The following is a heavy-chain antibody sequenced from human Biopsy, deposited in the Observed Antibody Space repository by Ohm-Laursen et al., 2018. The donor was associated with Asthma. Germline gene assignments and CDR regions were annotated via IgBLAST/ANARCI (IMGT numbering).Heavy chain of an antibody. D-gene: IGHD2-21*01. CDR3: VKDHSAGYYYFDD. J-gene: IGHJ4*02. Sequence: SLRLSCAASGFTFSSYSMHWVRQAPGRGPEYVSSIATDGSNKFYADSVKGRFTVSRDNSKHTLYLHMTGLRADDTGVYYCVKDHSAGYYYFDDWGQGAQVTVSS. CDR2: IATDGSNK. V-gene: IGHV3-64D*08. CDR1: GFTFSSYS.